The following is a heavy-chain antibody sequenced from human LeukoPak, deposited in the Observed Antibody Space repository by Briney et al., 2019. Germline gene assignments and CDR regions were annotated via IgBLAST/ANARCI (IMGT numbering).Heavy chain of an antibody. V-gene: IGHV4-4*07. J-gene: IGHJ4*02. CDR1: GDSVSTYY. CDR2: IYSSVST. Sequence: SETLSLTCTVSGDSVSTYYWSWIRQPAGKGLEWIGRIYSSVSTNYNPPLKSRVTMSVDTSKNQFSLKLSSVTAADTAVYYCARWGGLGTYHFDYWGQGTLVTVSS. D-gene: IGHD3-10*01. CDR3: ARWGGLGTYHFDY.